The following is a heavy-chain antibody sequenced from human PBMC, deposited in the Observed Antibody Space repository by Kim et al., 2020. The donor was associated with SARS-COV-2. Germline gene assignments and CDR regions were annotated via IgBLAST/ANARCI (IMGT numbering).Heavy chain of an antibody. J-gene: IGHJ4*02. D-gene: IGHD1-26*01. CDR1: GGSISSSSYY. CDR3: ARVKRELLRLIMYYFDY. Sequence: SETLSLTCTVSGGSISSSSYYWGWIRQPPGKGLEWIGSIYYSGSTYYNPSLKSRVTISVDTSKNQFSLKLSSVTAADTAVYYCARVKRELLRLIMYYFDYWGQGTLVTVSS. CDR2: IYYSGST. V-gene: IGHV4-39*07.